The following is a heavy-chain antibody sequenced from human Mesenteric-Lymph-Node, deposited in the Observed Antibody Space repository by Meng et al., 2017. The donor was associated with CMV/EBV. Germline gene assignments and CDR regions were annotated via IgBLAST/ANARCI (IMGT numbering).Heavy chain of an antibody. V-gene: IGHV3-30-3*01. D-gene: IGHD2/OR15-2a*01. J-gene: IGHJ4*02. CDR3: ARDTFVSVDH. CDR2: ISHDESNK. CDR1: GFTFSSYA. Sequence: LSCAASGFTFSSYAMHWVRQAPGKGLEWVAVISHDESNKYYADSVKGRFTISRDNSKNTLYLQMNSLRAEDTAVYYCARDTFVSVDHWGQGTLVTVSS.